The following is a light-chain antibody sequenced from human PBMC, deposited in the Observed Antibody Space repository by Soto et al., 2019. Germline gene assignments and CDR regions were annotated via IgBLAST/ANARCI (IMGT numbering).Light chain of an antibody. Sequence: EVVMTQSPATLSVSPGEGVTLSCRASQSVSSNLAWFQQKPGQAPRLLMYDASTRATGIPARFSGSGSGTEFTLIISSLQSEDFAVYYCQQYNNWWTFGQGTKVEIK. CDR2: DAS. J-gene: IGKJ1*01. V-gene: IGKV3-15*01. CDR1: QSVSSN. CDR3: QQYNNWWT.